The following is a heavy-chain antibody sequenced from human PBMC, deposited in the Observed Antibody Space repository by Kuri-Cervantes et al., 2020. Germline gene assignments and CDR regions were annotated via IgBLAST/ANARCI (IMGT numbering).Heavy chain of an antibody. Sequence: SVKVSCKVSGYTFTSYYMHWVRQAPGQGLEWMGRIIPILGIANYAQKFQGGVTITADKSTSTAYMELSSLRSEDTAVYYCAIWDGYNSQYFDLWGRGTPVTVSS. CDR1: GYTFTSYY. CDR3: AIWDGYNSQYFDL. V-gene: IGHV1-69*02. CDR2: IIPILGIA. J-gene: IGHJ2*01. D-gene: IGHD5-24*01.